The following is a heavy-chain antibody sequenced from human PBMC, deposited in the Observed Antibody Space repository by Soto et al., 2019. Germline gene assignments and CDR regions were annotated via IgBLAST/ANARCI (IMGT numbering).Heavy chain of an antibody. CDR2: INHSGST. J-gene: IGHJ6*02. CDR3: ASLGTAMGGYYYYGMDV. Sequence: SETLSLSCAVYGGSFSGYYWSWIRQPPGKGREWIGEINHSGSTNYNPSLKSRVTISVDTSKNQFSLKLSSVTAADTAVYYCASLGTAMGGYYYYGMDVWGQGTTVTVSS. CDR1: GGSFSGYY. V-gene: IGHV4-34*01. D-gene: IGHD5-18*01.